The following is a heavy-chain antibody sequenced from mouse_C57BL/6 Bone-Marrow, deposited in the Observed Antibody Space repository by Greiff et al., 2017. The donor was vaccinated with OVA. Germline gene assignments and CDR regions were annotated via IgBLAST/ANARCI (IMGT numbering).Heavy chain of an antibody. Sequence: VQLKESGAELVRPGASVKLSCTASGFNIKDDYMHWVKQRPEQGLEWIGWIYPENGDTEYASKFQGKATITADTSSNTAYLQLSILTAEDTAVYYCTSYGSFDYWGQGTTLTVSS. CDR2: IYPENGDT. V-gene: IGHV14-4*01. J-gene: IGHJ2*01. CDR3: TSYGSFDY. CDR1: GFNIKDDY. D-gene: IGHD2-1*01.